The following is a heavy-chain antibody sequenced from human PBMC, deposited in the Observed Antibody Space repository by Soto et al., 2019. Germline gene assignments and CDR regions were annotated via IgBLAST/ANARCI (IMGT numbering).Heavy chain of an antibody. CDR3: APCITSTTEDLGV. Sequence: HPGGSLRLSCAASGFTFRNYGMSWVRQAPGKGLEWVSAVSGSGDSTYYADSVKGRFTISRDNSKNTLYLQMNSLRAGDTAVYYCAPCITSTTEDLGVWGQGTTVTVSS. V-gene: IGHV3-23*01. CDR1: GFTFRNYG. J-gene: IGHJ6*02. CDR2: VSGSGDST. D-gene: IGHD1-7*01.